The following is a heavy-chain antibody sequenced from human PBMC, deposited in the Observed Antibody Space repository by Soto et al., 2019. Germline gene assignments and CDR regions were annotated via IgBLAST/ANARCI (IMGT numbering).Heavy chain of an antibody. J-gene: IGHJ6*02. CDR2: IHSGGSRI. CDR1: GFTFSTYY. V-gene: IGHV3-48*03. Sequence: EVQLVESGGGLVQPGGSLILSCAASGFTFSTYYMNWVRQAPGMGLEWVSYIHSGGSRIYYADSVKGRFTISRDNAKNSLYLQMNSLRAEDTAVYYCARDGSTVTTNYHYAMDVWGQGTTVTVSS. D-gene: IGHD4-17*01. CDR3: ARDGSTVTTNYHYAMDV.